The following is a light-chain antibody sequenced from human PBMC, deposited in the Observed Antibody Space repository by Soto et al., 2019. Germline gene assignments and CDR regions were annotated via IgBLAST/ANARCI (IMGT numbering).Light chain of an antibody. J-gene: IGKJ5*01. CDR3: QQFHSFPIT. V-gene: IGKV1-5*03. CDR2: KAS. CDR1: QTVSRW. Sequence: DIQMTQSPSTLSASVVDRVTITFLASQTVSRWLAWYQQTPGKAPQLLIEKASTLESGVPSRFSGSGSGTDFTLTINSLQPEDYATYYCQQFHSFPITFGQGTRREIK.